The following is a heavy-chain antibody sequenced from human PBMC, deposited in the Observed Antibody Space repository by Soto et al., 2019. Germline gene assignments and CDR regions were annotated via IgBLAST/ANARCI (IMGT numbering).Heavy chain of an antibody. Sequence: EVQLVESGGGLVKPGGSLRLSCAASGFTFSSYSMNWVRQAPGKGLEWVSSISSSSSYIYYADSVKGRFTISRDNAKNSLYLQMNSLRAEDTAVYYCARDSEASISTFYYYYYYMDVWCKGTTVTVS. D-gene: IGHD6-6*01. V-gene: IGHV3-21*01. J-gene: IGHJ6*03. CDR3: ARDSEASISTFYYYYYYMDV. CDR2: ISSSSSYI. CDR1: GFTFSSYS.